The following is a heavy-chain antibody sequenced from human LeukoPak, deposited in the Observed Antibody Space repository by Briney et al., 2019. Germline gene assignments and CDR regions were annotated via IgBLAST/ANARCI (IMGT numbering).Heavy chain of an antibody. J-gene: IGHJ4*02. CDR1: GFTLSGSP. V-gene: IGHV3-73*01. CDR2: IRGKADNYAT. CDR3: TQNNY. Sequence: GSLRLSFAASGFTLSGSPYLWGRQGSGEGLEWVGRIRGKADNYATAYAASVQGRCTISRDDSQNTAYLQLNSLKTEDTAVYYCTQNNYWGQGALVTVSS.